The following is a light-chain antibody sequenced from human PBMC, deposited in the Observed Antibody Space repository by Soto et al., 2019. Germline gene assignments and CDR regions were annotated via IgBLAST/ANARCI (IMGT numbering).Light chain of an antibody. CDR3: QQYDSFPLT. V-gene: IGKV1-33*01. Sequence: DIQMTQSPSSLSASVGDRVTITCQASQDISDNLNWFQQKPGKPPKILIHDASNLETGGPSRFSGSGFGTDFTFTISTLQPEDSATYHCQQYDSFPLTFGGGTKVDIK. CDR2: DAS. J-gene: IGKJ4*01. CDR1: QDISDN.